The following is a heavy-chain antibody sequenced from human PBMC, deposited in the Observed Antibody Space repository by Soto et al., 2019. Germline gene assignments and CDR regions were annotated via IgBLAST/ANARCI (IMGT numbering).Heavy chain of an antibody. Sequence: PSETLSLTCTVSRGSISISSYYWCWIRHPPGKGLEWIGSIYYSGNTYYNPSLKSRVTISVDTSKNQFSLKLSSVTAADTAVYYCATAGGAYCHVLTGPCVWCQGTLVTVSS. CDR1: RGSISISSYY. CDR3: ATAGGAYCHVLTGPCV. D-gene: IGHD3-9*01. J-gene: IGHJ1*01. CDR2: IYYSGNT. V-gene: IGHV4-39*01.